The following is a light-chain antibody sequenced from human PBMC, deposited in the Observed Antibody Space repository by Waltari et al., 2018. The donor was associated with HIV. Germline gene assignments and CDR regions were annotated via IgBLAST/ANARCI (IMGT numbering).Light chain of an antibody. CDR3: CSYAGQTTYVA. CDR1: DSDVGPYAS. CDR2: DAH. J-gene: IGLJ2*01. V-gene: IGLV2-23*01. Sequence: QSPLTHPASVSGSPGQSMTISCTGTDSDVGPYASVPWYQQRPVSAPKLIIYDAHRRPSGVSDRFSGSKSGNTASLTISGLQAEDEADYYCCSYAGQTTYVAFGGGTKVTVL.